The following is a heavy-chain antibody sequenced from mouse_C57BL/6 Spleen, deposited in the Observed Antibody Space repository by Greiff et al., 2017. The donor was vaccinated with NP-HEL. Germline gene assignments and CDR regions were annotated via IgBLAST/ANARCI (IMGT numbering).Heavy chain of an antibody. J-gene: IGHJ4*01. CDR1: GYTFTSYW. CDR3: ARSEYGDDGGRYAMDY. Sequence: QVQLQQPGAELVMPGASVKLSCKASGYTFTSYWMHWVKQRPGQGLEWIGEIDPSASYTTYTQKFQGQSTFTVDQSSSTASMQLSSLTSEDSAVYYCARSEYGDDGGRYAMDYWGQGTSVTVSS. D-gene: IGHD2-2*01. CDR2: IDPSASYT. V-gene: IGHV1-69*01.